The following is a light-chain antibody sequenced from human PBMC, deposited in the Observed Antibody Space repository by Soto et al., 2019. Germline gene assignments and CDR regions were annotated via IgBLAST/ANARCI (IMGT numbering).Light chain of an antibody. J-gene: IGKJ4*01. CDR1: QDISSY. Sequence: DIQMTQSPSSLSASVGDRVTITCRASQDISSYLAWYQQKPGKVPKFLIYAASALQPGVPSRLSGSGSGTDFTLPISRLQPEDVATYDCKKYNSVPLTFGGGTKGEI. CDR2: AAS. CDR3: KKYNSVPLT. V-gene: IGKV1-27*01.